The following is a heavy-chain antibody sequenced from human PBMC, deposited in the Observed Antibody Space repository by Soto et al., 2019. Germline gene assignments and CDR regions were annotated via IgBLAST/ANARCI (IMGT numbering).Heavy chain of an antibody. D-gene: IGHD5-12*01. CDR3: AKDPRPIKATNPFDY. V-gene: IGHV3-23*01. J-gene: IGHJ4*02. CDR1: GFTFSSYA. Sequence: PGGSLRLSCAASGFTFSSYAMSWVRQAPGKGLEWVSAISGSGGSTYYADSVKGRFTISRDNSKNTLYLQMNSLRAEDTAVYYCAKDPRPIKATNPFDYWGQGTLVTVSS. CDR2: ISGSGGST.